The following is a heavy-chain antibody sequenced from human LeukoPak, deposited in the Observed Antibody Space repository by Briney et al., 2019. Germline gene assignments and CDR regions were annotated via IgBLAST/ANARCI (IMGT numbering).Heavy chain of an antibody. J-gene: IGHJ3*02. CDR3: ARPRRYCSSTSCYRNDAFDI. CDR2: INSDGSST. V-gene: IGHV3-74*01. D-gene: IGHD2-2*02. Sequence: GESLKISCAASGFTFSSYWMHWVRQAPGKGLVWVSRINSDGSSTSYADSVKGRFTISRDNAKNTLYLQVNSLRAEDTAVYYCARPRRYCSSTSCYRNDAFDIWGQGTMVTVSS. CDR1: GFTFSSYW.